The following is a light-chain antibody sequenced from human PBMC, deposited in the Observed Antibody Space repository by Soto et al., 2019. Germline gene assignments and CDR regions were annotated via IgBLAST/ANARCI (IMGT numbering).Light chain of an antibody. CDR2: SAS. CDR3: QQSYDIGT. V-gene: IGKV1-39*01. J-gene: IGKJ1*01. CDR1: QSIANS. Sequence: DIQMTQSPSSLSASVGDRVTITCRASQSIANSLNWYQQKPGKAPKFLIHSASTLQNGVPSRFSGSGSGTDFTLTISSLEPEDFATYYCQQSYDIGTFGQGTKVDIK.